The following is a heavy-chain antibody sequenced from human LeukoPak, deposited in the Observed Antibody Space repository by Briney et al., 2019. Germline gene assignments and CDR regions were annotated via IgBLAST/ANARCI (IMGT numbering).Heavy chain of an antibody. J-gene: IGHJ4*02. V-gene: IGHV4-34*01. CDR2: INHSGST. Sequence: SETLSLTCAVYGGSFSGYYWSWIRQPPGKGLEWIGEINHSGSTNYNPSLKSRVTISADTSKNQFSLKLSSVPAADTAVYYCARLPRAWFGELRSGFDYWGQGTLVTVSS. CDR1: GGSFSGYY. CDR3: ARLPRAWFGELRSGFDY. D-gene: IGHD3-10*01.